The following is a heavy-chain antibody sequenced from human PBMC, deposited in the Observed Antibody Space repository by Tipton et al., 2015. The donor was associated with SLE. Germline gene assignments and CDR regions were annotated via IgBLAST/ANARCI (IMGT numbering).Heavy chain of an antibody. CDR3: ARDQGGVLFDY. D-gene: IGHD3-16*01. Sequence: SLRLTCAASGFTFSSYWMSWVRQAPGKGLEWVANIKQDGSEKYYVDSVKGRFTISRDNAKNSLYLQMNSLRAEDTAVYYCARDQGGVLFDYWGQGTLVTVSS. CDR2: IKQDGSEK. CDR1: GFTFSSYW. J-gene: IGHJ4*02. V-gene: IGHV3-7*01.